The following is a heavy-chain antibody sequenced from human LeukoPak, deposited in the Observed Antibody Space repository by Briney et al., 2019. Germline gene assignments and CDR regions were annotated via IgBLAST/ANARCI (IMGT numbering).Heavy chain of an antibody. V-gene: IGHV3-7*03. D-gene: IGHD3-22*01. J-gene: IGHJ4*02. CDR1: GFTFSSYW. CDR3: ARDLDQPYYYDSSGYFDY. Sequence: GGSLRLSCAASGFTFSSYWMSWVRQAPGKGLEWVANIKQDGSEKYYVDSVKGRFTISRDNAKNSLYLQMNSLRAEDTAVYCCARDLDQPYYYDSSGYFDYWGQGTLVTVSS. CDR2: IKQDGSEK.